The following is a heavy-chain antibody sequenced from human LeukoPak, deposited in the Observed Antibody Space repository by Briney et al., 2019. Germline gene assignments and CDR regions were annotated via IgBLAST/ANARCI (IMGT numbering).Heavy chain of an antibody. CDR3: AREENVMGSSCDY. CDR1: GGSISSSSYY. D-gene: IGHD6-13*01. V-gene: IGHV4-39*07. J-gene: IGHJ4*02. Sequence: SETLSLTCTVSGGSISSSSYYWGWIRQPPGKGLEWIGSIYYGGSTYYNPSLKSRVTMSVDTSKNQFSLKLSSVTAADTAVYYCAREENVMGSSCDYWGQGTLVTVSS. CDR2: IYYGGST.